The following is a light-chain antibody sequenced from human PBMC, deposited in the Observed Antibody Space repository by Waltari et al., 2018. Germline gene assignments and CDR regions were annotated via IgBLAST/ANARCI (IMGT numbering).Light chain of an antibody. V-gene: IGLV8-61*01. Sequence: QTVVTQEPSFSVSPGGTVTLTCGLNSGSVSTGSYASWYQQTPGQPPRMLIDNPNTRSSGAPDRFSGAILGKKAALPITGAQADDESDYYCVLYLGSGIWVFGGGTKLTVL. CDR3: VLYLGSGIWV. CDR2: NPN. CDR1: SGSVSTGSY. J-gene: IGLJ3*02.